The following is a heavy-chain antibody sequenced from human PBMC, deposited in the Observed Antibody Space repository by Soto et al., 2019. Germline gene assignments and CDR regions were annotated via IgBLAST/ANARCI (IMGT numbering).Heavy chain of an antibody. CDR1: GGSISSGDYY. CDR3: AREAIVVVPAASPYGMDV. V-gene: IGHV4-30-4*01. CDR2: IYYSGST. D-gene: IGHD2-2*01. Sequence: SETLSLTCTVSGGSISSGDYYWSWIRQPPGKGLEWIGYIYYSGSTYYNPSLKSRVTISVDTSKNQFSLKLSSVTAADTAVYYCAREAIVVVPAASPYGMDVWGQGTTVTVSS. J-gene: IGHJ6*02.